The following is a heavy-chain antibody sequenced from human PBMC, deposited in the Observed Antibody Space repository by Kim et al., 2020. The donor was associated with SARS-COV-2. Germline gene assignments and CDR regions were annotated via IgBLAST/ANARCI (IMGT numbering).Heavy chain of an antibody. CDR2: IAYSASP. D-gene: IGHD4-17*01. Sequence: SETLSLTCTVSGGSITNNDYYWGWVRQAPGMGLEWVGSIAYSASPYYHPSLKSRVTISVDTSKNQFSLKLNSVTAADPALYFCARQSEEVTTVTYHFD. CDR3: ARQSEEVTTVTYHFD. CDR1: GGSITNNDYY. J-gene: IGHJ4*01. V-gene: IGHV4-39*01.